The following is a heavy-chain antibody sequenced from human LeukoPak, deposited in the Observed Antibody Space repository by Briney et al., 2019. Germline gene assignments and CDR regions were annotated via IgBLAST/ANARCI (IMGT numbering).Heavy chain of an antibody. D-gene: IGHD4-23*01. CDR1: GGSISSYY. J-gene: IGHJ5*02. Sequence: SETLSLTCTVSGGSISSYYWSWIRQPPGKGLEWIGYIYYSGSTNYNPSLKSRVTISVDTSKNQFSLKLSSVTAADTAVYYCARGGNFSWFDPWGQGTLVTVFS. CDR2: IYYSGST. V-gene: IGHV4-59*01. CDR3: ARGGNFSWFDP.